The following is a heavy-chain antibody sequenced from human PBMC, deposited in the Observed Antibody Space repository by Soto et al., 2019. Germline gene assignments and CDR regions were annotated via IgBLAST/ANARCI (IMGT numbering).Heavy chain of an antibody. D-gene: IGHD5-18*01. CDR1: GGSISSGGYY. CDR3: ARDGKDTVHPAMDV. J-gene: IGHJ6*02. Sequence: LTCTVSGGSISSGGYYWSWIRQHPGKGLEWVSYISSSGSTIYYADSVKGRFTISRDNAKNSLYLQMNSLRAEDTAVYYCARDGKDTVHPAMDVWGQGTTVTVSS. CDR2: ISSSGSTI. V-gene: IGHV3-11*04.